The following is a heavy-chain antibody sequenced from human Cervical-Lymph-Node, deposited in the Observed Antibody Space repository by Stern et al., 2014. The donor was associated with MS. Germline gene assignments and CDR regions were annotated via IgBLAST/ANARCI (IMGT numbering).Heavy chain of an antibody. CDR3: ARGGDYHSLQF. D-gene: IGHD4/OR15-4a*01. CDR1: GYTFTRHD. V-gene: IGHV1-8*01. CDR2: VNPNSGTT. J-gene: IGHJ4*02. Sequence: VQLVESGAGVKRPGASVKVSCKASGYTFTRHDVHWVRQAPGQGLEWMGWVNPNSGTTVYVQKLQGRVTMTKNTSVNTAYMELSSLRPDDTAVYFCARGGDYHSLQFWGQGTLVTVSS.